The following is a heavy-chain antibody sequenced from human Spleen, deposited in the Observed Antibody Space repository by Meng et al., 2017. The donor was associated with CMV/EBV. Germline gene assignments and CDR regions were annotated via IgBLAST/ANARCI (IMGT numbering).Heavy chain of an antibody. CDR3: TKEKGYCSKTSCFLGGGLDV. CDR2: ISGSGDST. Sequence: GESLKISCAASGFTFSSYAMSWVRQAPGKGLEWVSAISGSGDSTYYADSVKGRFTISRDTSKNTLYLQMTSLRADDTALYYCTKEKGYCSKTSCFLGGGLDVWGQGTTVTVSS. J-gene: IGHJ6*02. V-gene: IGHV3-23*01. CDR1: GFTFSSYA. D-gene: IGHD2-2*01.